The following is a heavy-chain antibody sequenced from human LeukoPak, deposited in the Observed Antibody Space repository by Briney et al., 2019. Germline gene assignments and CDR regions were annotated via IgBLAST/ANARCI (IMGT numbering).Heavy chain of an antibody. D-gene: IGHD2-21*02. Sequence: GGSLRLSCTASGFTFGDCAMSWFRQAPGKGLEWVGFIRGKAYGRTTEYAASVKGRFTISRDDSKSIAYLQMNSLKTEDTAVYYCSRAQSGFCGGDCYSNYWGQGTLVSVSS. CDR3: SRAQSGFCGGDCYSNY. CDR2: IRGKAYGRTT. J-gene: IGHJ4*02. CDR1: GFTFGDCA. V-gene: IGHV3-49*03.